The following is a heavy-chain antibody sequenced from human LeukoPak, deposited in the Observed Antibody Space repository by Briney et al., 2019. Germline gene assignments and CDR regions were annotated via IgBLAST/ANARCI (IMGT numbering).Heavy chain of an antibody. J-gene: IGHJ6*02. CDR3: ARGRRVDTATRSYYYGLDV. D-gene: IGHD5-18*01. CDR2: ISSSGSTI. V-gene: IGHV3-48*03. CDR1: GFTFSSYE. Sequence: PGGSLRLSCAASGFTFSSYEMHWVRQAPGKGLEWVSYISSSGSTIYYADSVKGRFTISRVNAKNSLYLQMNSLRAEDTAVYYCARGRRVDTATRSYYYGLDVWGQGTTVTVSS.